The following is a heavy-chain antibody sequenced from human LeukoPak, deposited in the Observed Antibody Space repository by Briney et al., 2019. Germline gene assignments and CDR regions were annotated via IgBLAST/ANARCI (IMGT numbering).Heavy chain of an antibody. CDR3: ARHRAPGLRAFDI. CDR2: IYSGGNT. CDR1: GFTVSSNY. J-gene: IGHJ3*02. Sequence: GGSLRLSCAASGFTVSSNYMSWVRQAPGKGLEWVSIIYSGGNTYYGDSVKGRFTISRDNSKNTLYLQMNNLRVDDTAVYYCARHRAPGLRAFDIWGQGTLVTVSS. V-gene: IGHV3-53*01. D-gene: IGHD3-10*01.